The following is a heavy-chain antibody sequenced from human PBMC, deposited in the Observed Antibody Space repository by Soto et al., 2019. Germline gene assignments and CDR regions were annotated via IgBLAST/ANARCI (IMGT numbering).Heavy chain of an antibody. J-gene: IGHJ4*02. CDR1: GYTFTSYY. CDR3: GRDGLGNWNVRY. D-gene: IGHD1-1*01. V-gene: IGHV1-46*03. CDR2: INPSGGRT. Sequence: QVQLVQSGAEVKKPGASVKVSCEASGYTFTSYYIHWVRQAPGQGLEYMGIINPSGGRTTYAQKFQGRVTMTRDTSTSTVYLELSNLRSEDTAVYYCGRDGLGNWNVRYWGQGTLVTVSS.